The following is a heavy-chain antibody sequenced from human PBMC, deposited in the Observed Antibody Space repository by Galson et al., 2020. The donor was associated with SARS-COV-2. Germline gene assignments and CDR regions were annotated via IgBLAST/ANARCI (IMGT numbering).Heavy chain of an antibody. D-gene: IGHD3-16*01. Sequence: GGSLRLSCAASGFTFSSYAMHWVRQAPGKGLEWVAVISYDGSNKYYADSVKGQFTISRDNSKNTLYLQMNSLRAEDTAVYYCARDGGGWFDPWGQGTLVTVSS. V-gene: IGHV3-30*04. CDR3: ARDGGGWFDP. CDR1: GFTFSSYA. CDR2: ISYDGSNK. J-gene: IGHJ5*02.